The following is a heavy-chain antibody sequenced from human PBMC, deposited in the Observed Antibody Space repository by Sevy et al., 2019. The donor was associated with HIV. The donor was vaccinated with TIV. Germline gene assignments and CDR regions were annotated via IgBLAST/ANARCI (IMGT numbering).Heavy chain of an antibody. CDR3: AGAGGDCYSKNECWFVS. CDR2: ISSSSGTI. D-gene: IGHD2-21*01. CDR1: GFTFSAYS. J-gene: IGHJ5*01. Sequence: GGSLRLSCAASGFTFSAYSMNWVRQAPGKGLEWVSYISSSSGTIYYADSVKGQFTISRDNAKSWLYLQMNGLRAEDTAVYYCAGAGGDCYSKNECWFVSWGQGTLVTVSS. V-gene: IGHV3-48*01.